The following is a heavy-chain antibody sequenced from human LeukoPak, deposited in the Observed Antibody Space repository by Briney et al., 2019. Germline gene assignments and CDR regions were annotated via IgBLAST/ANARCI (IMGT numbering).Heavy chain of an antibody. CDR1: GFTFSSYA. J-gene: IGHJ4*02. D-gene: IGHD2-15*01. CDR2: ISGSGGST. V-gene: IGHV3-23*01. Sequence: GGSLRLSCAASGFTFSSYAMSWVRQAPGKGLEWVSAISGSGGSTYYADSVKGRFTISRDNSKNTLYLQMNSLRAEDTAVYYCAYIGGGVERVFDYWGQGTLVTVSS. CDR3: AYIGGGVERVFDY.